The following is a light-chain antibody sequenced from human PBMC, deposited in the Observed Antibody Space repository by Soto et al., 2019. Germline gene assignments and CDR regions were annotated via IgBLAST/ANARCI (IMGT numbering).Light chain of an antibody. CDR1: QNVLYSSNNKNY. Sequence: DIVMTQSPDSLAVSLGERATINCKSSQNVLYSSNNKNYLAWYQQKPGQSPKLLIYWASTRESGVPDRFSGSGSGTDFTLTISSPQAEDVAVYYCQQYYGTPYTFGQGTKLEIK. J-gene: IGKJ2*01. CDR3: QQYYGTPYT. V-gene: IGKV4-1*01. CDR2: WAS.